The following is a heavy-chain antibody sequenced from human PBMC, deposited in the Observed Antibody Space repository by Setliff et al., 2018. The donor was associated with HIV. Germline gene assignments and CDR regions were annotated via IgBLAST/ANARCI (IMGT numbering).Heavy chain of an antibody. CDR1: GYTFTKSI. Sequence: ASVKVSCKASGYTFTKSIIHWVRQAPGQGLEWMGAIIPSGGSTGYAEKFQARVTLTRDTSTSKVYMELSGLREEDTAVYYCARDGASGSGYYWADYWGQGTLVTVSS. J-gene: IGHJ4*02. CDR2: IIPSGGST. V-gene: IGHV1-46*01. D-gene: IGHD3-3*01. CDR3: ARDGASGSGYYWADY.